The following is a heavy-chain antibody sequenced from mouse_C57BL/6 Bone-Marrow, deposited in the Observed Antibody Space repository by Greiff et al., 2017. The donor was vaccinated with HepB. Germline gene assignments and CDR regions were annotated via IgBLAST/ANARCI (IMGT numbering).Heavy chain of an antibody. CDR1: GFTFSDYG. CDR2: ISSGSSTS. J-gene: IGHJ4*01. Sequence: EVKVVESGGGLVKPGGSLKLSCAASGFTFSDYGMHWVRQAPEKGLEWVAYISSGSSTSNYADTVKGRFTISRDNAKNTLFLQMNSLRSEDAAMYYYARYYNAMDYWGQGTSVTVSS. CDR3: ARYYNAMDY. V-gene: IGHV5-17*01. D-gene: IGHD2-12*01.